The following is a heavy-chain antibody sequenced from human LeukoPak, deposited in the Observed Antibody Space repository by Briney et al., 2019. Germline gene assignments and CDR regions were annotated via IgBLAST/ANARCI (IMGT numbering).Heavy chain of an antibody. CDR1: GYSISSSYY. CDR3: ASGVVGAPADY. V-gene: IGHV4-38-2*02. Sequence: SETLSLTCTVSGYSISSSYYWGWIRQPPGKGLEYIGSIYHSGSTYYNPSLKSRVTMSADTSKNQFSLKLSSVTAADTAVYYCASGVVGAPADYWGQGTLVTVSS. D-gene: IGHD1-26*01. J-gene: IGHJ4*02. CDR2: IYHSGST.